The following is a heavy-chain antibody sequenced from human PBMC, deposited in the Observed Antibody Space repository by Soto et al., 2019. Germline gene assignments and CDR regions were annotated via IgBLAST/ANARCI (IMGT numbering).Heavy chain of an antibody. D-gene: IGHD4-4*01. J-gene: IGHJ6*04. V-gene: IGHV4-30-4*01. CDR1: GGSISSGGYY. Sequence: SETLSLTCTVSGGSISSGGYYWSWIRQPPGKGLEWIGYIYYSGSTYYNPSLKSRVTISVDTSKNQFSLKLSSVTAADTAVYYCARDLLASNYGHYYYYYGMDVWGKGTTVTV. CDR3: ARDLLASNYGHYYYYYGMDV. CDR2: IYYSGST.